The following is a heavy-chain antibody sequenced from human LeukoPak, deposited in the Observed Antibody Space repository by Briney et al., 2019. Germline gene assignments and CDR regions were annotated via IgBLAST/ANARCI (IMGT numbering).Heavy chain of an antibody. J-gene: IGHJ6*03. CDR3: QGYYYYYMDV. Sequence: GGSLRLSCAASGFTFSSYGMHWVCQAPGKGLEWVAFIRYDGSNKYYADSVKGRFTISRDNSENTLYLQMNSLRAEDTAVYYCQGYYYYYMDVWGKGTTVTVSS. CDR1: GFTFSSYG. CDR2: IRYDGSNK. V-gene: IGHV3-30*02.